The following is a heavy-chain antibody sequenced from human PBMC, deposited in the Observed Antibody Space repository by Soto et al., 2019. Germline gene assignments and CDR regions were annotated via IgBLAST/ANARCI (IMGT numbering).Heavy chain of an antibody. D-gene: IGHD6-6*01. V-gene: IGHV4-59*02. Sequence: QVQLQESGPGLLKPSETLSLTCTVSGGSVNSYYWTWIRQPPGKGLEWIGYIYYSGSKYNPSLKSRVTMSLDRSMNQFSLKLTSVTAADTAVYYCARSQYSMSPVIGPWGQGTLVTVSS. CDR1: GGSVNSYY. J-gene: IGHJ5*02. CDR3: ARSQYSMSPVIGP. CDR2: IYYSGS.